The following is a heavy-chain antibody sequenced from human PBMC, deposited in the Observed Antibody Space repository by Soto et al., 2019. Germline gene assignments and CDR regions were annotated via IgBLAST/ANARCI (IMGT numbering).Heavy chain of an antibody. D-gene: IGHD3-3*01. J-gene: IGHJ6*02. CDR2: INHSGST. Sequence: PSETLSLTCAVYGGSFSGYYWSWIRQPPGKGLEWIGEINHSGSTNYNPSLKSRVTISVDTSKNQFSLKLSSVTAADTAVYYCARHGFWRYYYGMDVWGQGTTVTVSS. V-gene: IGHV4-34*01. CDR1: GGSFSGYY. CDR3: ARHGFWRYYYGMDV.